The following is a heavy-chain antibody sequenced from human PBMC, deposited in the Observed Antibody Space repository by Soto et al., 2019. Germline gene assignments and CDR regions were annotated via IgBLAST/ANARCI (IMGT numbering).Heavy chain of an antibody. Sequence: GGSLRLSCEVSGFTFSNYGMHWVRQAPGKGLEWVAIISNDGTNDKYADSVKGRFTISRDNSKNTLYLQMNSLRPEDAAVYFCAKVCGDGGDCYYFDDCGRGTLVPVSS. D-gene: IGHD2-21*01. J-gene: IGHJ4*01. CDR1: GFTFSNYG. CDR2: ISNDGTND. CDR3: AKVCGDGGDCYYFDD. V-gene: IGHV3-30*18.